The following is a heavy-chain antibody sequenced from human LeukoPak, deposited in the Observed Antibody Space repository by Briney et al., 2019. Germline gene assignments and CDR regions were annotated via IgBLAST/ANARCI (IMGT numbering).Heavy chain of an antibody. CDR1: GYTFTSYY. CDR2: INPNSGGT. J-gene: IGHJ5*02. V-gene: IGHV1-2*02. CDR3: ARWRRYGSGSYPFVFPNWFDP. Sequence: VASVKVSCKASGYTFTSYYMHWVRQAPGQGLEWMGWINPNSGGTNYAQKFQGRVTMTRDTSISTAYMELSRLRSDDTAVYYCARWRRYGSGSYPFVFPNWFDPWGQGTLVTVSS. D-gene: IGHD3-10*01.